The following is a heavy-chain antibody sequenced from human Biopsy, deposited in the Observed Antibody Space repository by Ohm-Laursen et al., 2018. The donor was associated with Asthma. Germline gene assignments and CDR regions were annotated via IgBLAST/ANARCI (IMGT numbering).Heavy chain of an antibody. CDR2: VHSTGST. CDR3: VRATSTWSQSEPHYFDH. V-gene: IGHV4-59*01. D-gene: IGHD6-13*01. Sequence: SETLSLTCAVSPGSINDYYWNWIRQFQGKGLERIGYVHSTGSTRFNPSLKSRLTISVDTSVDQVSLKLTSVTAADTAVYYGVRATSTWSQSEPHYFDHWGQGTLVTVSS. J-gene: IGHJ4*02. CDR1: PGSINDYY.